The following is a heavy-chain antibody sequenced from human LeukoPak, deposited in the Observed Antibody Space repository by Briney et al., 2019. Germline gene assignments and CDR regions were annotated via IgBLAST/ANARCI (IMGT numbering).Heavy chain of an antibody. V-gene: IGHV4-4*02. CDR3: ASLGYYDILTGSSTYAFDI. CDR2: IYHSGST. CDR1: GGSISSSNW. D-gene: IGHD3-9*01. J-gene: IGHJ3*02. Sequence: PSETLSLTCAVSGGSISSSNWWRWVRQPPGKGLEWIGVIYHSGSTNYNPSLKSRVTISVDKSKNQFSLKLSSVTAADTAVYYCASLGYYDILTGSSTYAFDIWGQGTMVTVSS.